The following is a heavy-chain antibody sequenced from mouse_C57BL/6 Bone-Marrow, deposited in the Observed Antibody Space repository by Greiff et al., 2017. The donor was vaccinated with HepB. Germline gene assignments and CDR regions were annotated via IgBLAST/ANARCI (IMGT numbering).Heavy chain of an antibody. CDR1: GYTFTDYE. CDR3: TRPAFAY. Sequence: QVQLQQSGAELVRPGASVTLSCKASGYTFTDYEMHWVKQTPVHGLEWIGALDPETGGTAYNQKFKGKAILTADKSSSTAYMELRSLTSEDSAVYYCTRPAFAYWGQGTLVTVSA. CDR2: LDPETGGT. V-gene: IGHV1-15*01. J-gene: IGHJ3*01.